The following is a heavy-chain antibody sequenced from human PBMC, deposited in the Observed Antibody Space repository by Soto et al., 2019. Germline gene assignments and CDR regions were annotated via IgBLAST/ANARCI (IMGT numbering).Heavy chain of an antibody. J-gene: IGHJ1*01. Sequence: PGWSLRLSCAASGFTFSSDSMNWVRQAPGKWLEWVSSISISSRHIYYADSVKFRFTISRDNAKNSLYLQMNSLRAEYTAMYFCARDPSDLWEPDQYFPHWGQGILVTVPS. CDR3: ARDPSDLWEPDQYFPH. CDR1: GFTFSSDS. D-gene: IGHD1-26*01. V-gene: IGHV3-21*01. CDR2: ISISSRHI.